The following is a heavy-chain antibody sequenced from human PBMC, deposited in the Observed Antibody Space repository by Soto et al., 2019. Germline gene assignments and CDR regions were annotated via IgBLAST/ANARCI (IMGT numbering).Heavy chain of an antibody. CDR2: IYYSGST. D-gene: IGHD2-15*01. V-gene: IGHV4-31*03. CDR1: GASIGSGAYY. J-gene: IGHJ6*02. CDR3: SYCSGTRLMDV. Sequence: SETLSLTLTVSGASIGSGAYYWSWIRQHPGKGLEWIGHIYYSGSTYYNPSLESRVTISVYTSKNQLSLNLRSVTAADTAVYYSSYCSGTRLMDVWCQGTTVTVSS.